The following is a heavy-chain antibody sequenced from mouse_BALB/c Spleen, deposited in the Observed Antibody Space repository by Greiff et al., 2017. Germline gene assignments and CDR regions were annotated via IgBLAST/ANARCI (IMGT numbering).Heavy chain of an antibody. CDR3: ARGTWGAMDY. CDR1: GFTFSDYG. V-gene: IGHV5-15*02. J-gene: IGHJ4*01. Sequence: DVMLVESGGGLVQPGGSRKLSCAASGFTFSDYGMAWVRQAPGKGPEWVAFISNLAYSIYYADTVTGRFTISRENAKNTLYLEMSSLRSEDTAMYYCARGTWGAMDYWGQGTSVTVSS. CDR2: ISNLAYSI.